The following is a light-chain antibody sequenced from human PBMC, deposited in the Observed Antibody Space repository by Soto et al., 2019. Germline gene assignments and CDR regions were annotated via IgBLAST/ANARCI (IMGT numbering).Light chain of an antibody. CDR1: SSDVGGYNY. CDR3: SSYTSSSTPYV. V-gene: IGLV2-14*01. J-gene: IGLJ1*01. CDR2: DVS. Sequence: SALPQPASVSVSPGQSITISCTGTSSDVGGYNYVSWYQQHPGKAPKLMIYDVSNRPSGVSNRFSGSKSGNTASLTISGLQAEDEADYYCSSYTSSSTPYVFGTGTKVTVL.